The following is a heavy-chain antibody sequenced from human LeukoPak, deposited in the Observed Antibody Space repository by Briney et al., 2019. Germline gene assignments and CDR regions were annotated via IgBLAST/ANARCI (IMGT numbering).Heavy chain of an antibody. D-gene: IGHD1-1*01. CDR2: INPNSGGT. CDR1: GYTFTGYY. V-gene: IGHV1-2*02. CDR3: ATYNWNEHDAFDI. Sequence: ASVKVSCKASGYTFTGYYMHWVRQAPGQGLEWMGWINPNSGGTNYAQKFQGRVTMTRDTSISTAYMELSRLRSDDTAVYYCATYNWNEHDAFDIWGQGTMVTVSS. J-gene: IGHJ3*02.